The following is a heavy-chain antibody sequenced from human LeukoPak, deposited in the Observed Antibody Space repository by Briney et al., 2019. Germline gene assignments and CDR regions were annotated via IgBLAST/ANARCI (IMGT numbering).Heavy chain of an antibody. J-gene: IGHJ4*02. D-gene: IGHD6-13*01. CDR2: ISGSGGST. V-gene: IGHV3-23*01. Sequence: PGGSLRLSCAASGFTFSSYAMSWVRQAPGKGLEWVSAISGSGGSTYYADSVKGRFTISRDNSKKTQYLQMNSLRAEDTAVYYCAKDPSWSGYFDYWGQGTLVTVSS. CDR3: AKDPSWSGYFDY. CDR1: GFTFSSYA.